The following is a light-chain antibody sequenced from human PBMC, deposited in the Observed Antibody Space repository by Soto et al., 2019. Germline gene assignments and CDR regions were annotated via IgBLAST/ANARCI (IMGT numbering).Light chain of an antibody. J-gene: IGKJ1*01. CDR2: SAS. CDR1: QGIRTY. V-gene: IGKV1-9*01. Sequence: IHLTQSPSSLSASLGDRVTITCRASQGIRTYLAWYQQKPGKAPKLLIYSASTLQSGAPSRFSGSGYGTDFTLTISSLQPEDFATYYCQHYNSYSDAFGQGTKVDIK. CDR3: QHYNSYSDA.